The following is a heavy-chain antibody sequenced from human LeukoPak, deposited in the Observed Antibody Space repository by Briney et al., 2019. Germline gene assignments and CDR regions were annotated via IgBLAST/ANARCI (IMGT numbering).Heavy chain of an antibody. D-gene: IGHD1-14*01. CDR3: ARDRNSPAKYYFDY. V-gene: IGHV3-30*04. CDR2: ISNDGRDK. J-gene: IGHJ4*02. Sequence: PGRSLRLSCAASGFTFSGYTMHWVRQAPGKGLEWVAVISNDGRDKHHADSVKGRFTISRDNSKNTLYLQMNSLRAEDAAVYYCARDRNSPAKYYFDYWGQGTLVTVSS. CDR1: GFTFSGYT.